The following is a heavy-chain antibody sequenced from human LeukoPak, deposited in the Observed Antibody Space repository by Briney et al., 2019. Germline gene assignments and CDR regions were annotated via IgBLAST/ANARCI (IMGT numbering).Heavy chain of an antibody. Sequence: SETLSLTCAVYGGSFSGYYWSWIRQPPGKGLEWIGEINHSGSTNYNPSLKSRVTIPVDTSKNQFFLKLSSVTAADTAVYYCARGLTFDYWGQGTLVTVSS. CDR2: INHSGST. CDR3: ARGLTFDY. D-gene: IGHD3-9*01. CDR1: GGSFSGYY. J-gene: IGHJ4*02. V-gene: IGHV4-34*01.